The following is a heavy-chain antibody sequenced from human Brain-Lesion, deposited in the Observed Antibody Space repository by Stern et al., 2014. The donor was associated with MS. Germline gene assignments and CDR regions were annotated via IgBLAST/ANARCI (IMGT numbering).Heavy chain of an antibody. Sequence: QDQLVESGGGVVQPGGSLRLSCAASGFTFSSYVMHWVRPAPGKGLEWVALIWNDGTNKFYADSVKGRFTISRGNSQNTLHLQMNSLRVEDTAVYYCARDVGYGDYGTLVLGYWGQGTLVTVSS. CDR3: ARDVGYGDYGTLVLGY. J-gene: IGHJ4*02. CDR2: IWNDGTNK. D-gene: IGHD4-17*01. CDR1: GFTFSSYV. V-gene: IGHV3-33*01.